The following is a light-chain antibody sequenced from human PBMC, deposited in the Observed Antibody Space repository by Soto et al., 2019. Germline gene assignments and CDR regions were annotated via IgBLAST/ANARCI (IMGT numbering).Light chain of an antibody. V-gene: IGLV4-69*01. CDR2: LKNDGSH. J-gene: IGLJ2*01. CDR3: QTWDTGIQV. Sequence: QLVLTQSPSASASPGASVKLTCTLSSGHSTYTIAWHQQHPGKGPRYLMRLKNDGSHTKGDGIPDRFSGSSFGAERYLTISSLQSEDEADYYCQTWDTGIQVFGAGPKLTVL. CDR1: SGHSTYT.